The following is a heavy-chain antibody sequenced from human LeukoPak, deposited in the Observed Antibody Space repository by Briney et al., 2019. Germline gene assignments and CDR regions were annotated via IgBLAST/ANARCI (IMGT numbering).Heavy chain of an antibody. CDR2: ISTSGST. CDR1: GGSISSYY. J-gene: IGHJ4*02. CDR3: ARGTSVAGLHFDY. V-gene: IGHV4-4*07. Sequence: PSETLSLPCTVSGGSISSYYWSWIRQPAGKGLESIGHISTSGSTNYNPSLKSRVTMSVDTSKNQFSLKLSSVTAADTAVYYCARGTSVAGLHFDYWGQGTLATVSS. D-gene: IGHD6-19*01.